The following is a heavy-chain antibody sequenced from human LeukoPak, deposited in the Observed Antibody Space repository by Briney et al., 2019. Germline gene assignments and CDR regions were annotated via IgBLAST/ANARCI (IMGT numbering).Heavy chain of an antibody. Sequence: GGSLRLSCAASGFSLYYYGLTWVRQAPGKGLEWLSGFNWNGDSTDYADSVKGRFTISRDNAKNSLYLQMNSLRAEDTALYYCARDLRVVITGSFDSWGQGTLVTVSS. CDR1: GFSLYYYG. V-gene: IGHV3-20*04. D-gene: IGHD3-22*01. CDR2: FNWNGDST. J-gene: IGHJ4*02. CDR3: ARDLRVVITGSFDS.